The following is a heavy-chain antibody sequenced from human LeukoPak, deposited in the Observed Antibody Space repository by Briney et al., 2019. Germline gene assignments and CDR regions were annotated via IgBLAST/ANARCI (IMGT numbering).Heavy chain of an antibody. CDR3: ARHLSQGRGGDY. J-gene: IGHJ4*02. V-gene: IGHV5-51*01. Sequence: GESPKISRKGLGYSFTTYLISWVRQLPGKGLEGMGIIFPGDSETTYSPSFQGHVTISADKSISTAYLQWTSLKASDTAMYYCARHLSQGRGGDYWGKGTLVTVSS. D-gene: IGHD1-26*01. CDR1: GYSFTTYL. CDR2: IFPGDSET.